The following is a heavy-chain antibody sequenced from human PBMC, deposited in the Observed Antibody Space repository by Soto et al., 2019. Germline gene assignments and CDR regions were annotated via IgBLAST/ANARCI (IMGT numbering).Heavy chain of an antibody. D-gene: IGHD2-21*02. CDR2: IIPIFGTA. V-gene: IGHV1-69*13. J-gene: IGHJ4*02. CDR3: AREGSYCGGDCYFDY. CDR1: GGTLSSYA. Sequence: SVKVSCKASGGTLSSYAISWVRQAPGQGLEWMGGIIPIFGTANYAQKFQGRVTITADESTSTAYMELSSLRSEDTAVYYCAREGSYCGGDCYFDYWGQGTLVTVSS.